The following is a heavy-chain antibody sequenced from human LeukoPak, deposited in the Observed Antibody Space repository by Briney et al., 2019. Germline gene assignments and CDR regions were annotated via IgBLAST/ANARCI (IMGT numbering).Heavy chain of an antibody. CDR2: ISYDGSNK. CDR1: GFTFSSYA. Sequence: GGSLRLSCAASGFTFSSYAMHWVRQAPGKGLEWVAVISYDGSNKYYADSVKGRFTISRDNSKNTLYLQMNSLRAEDTAVYYCAREDYPWVVGARGYNLAFDYWGQGTLVTVSS. J-gene: IGHJ4*02. CDR3: AREDYPWVVGARGYNLAFDY. V-gene: IGHV3-30-3*01. D-gene: IGHD1-26*01.